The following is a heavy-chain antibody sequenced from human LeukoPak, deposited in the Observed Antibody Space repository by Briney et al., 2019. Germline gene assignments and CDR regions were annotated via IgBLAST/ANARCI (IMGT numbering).Heavy chain of an antibody. CDR1: GFTFDDYA. D-gene: IGHD5-24*01. J-gene: IGHJ6*03. CDR3: AKDGKRTRRDGYNYYYYYYMDV. Sequence: PGGSLRLSCAASGFTFDDYAMHWVRQAPGKGLEWVSLISWDGGSTYYADSVKGRFTISRDNSKNSLYLQMNSLRAEDTALYYCAKDGKRTRRDGYNYYYYYYMDVWGKGTTVTVSS. CDR2: ISWDGGST. V-gene: IGHV3-43D*03.